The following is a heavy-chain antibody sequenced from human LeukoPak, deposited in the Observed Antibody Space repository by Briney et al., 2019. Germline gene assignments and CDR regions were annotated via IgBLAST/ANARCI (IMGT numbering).Heavy chain of an antibody. V-gene: IGHV3-53*01. D-gene: IGHD6-13*01. Sequence: GGSLGLSCAASGFTVSSNYMSWVRQAPGKGLEWVSVIYSGGSTYYADSVKGRFTISRDNSKNTLYLQMNSLRAEDAAVYYCARGRAGYAFDIWGQGTMVTVSS. J-gene: IGHJ3*02. CDR2: IYSGGST. CDR3: ARGRAGYAFDI. CDR1: GFTVSSNY.